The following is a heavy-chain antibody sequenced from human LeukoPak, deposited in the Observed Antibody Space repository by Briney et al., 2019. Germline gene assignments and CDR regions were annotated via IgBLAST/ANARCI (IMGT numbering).Heavy chain of an antibody. CDR1: GFTVSSNY. D-gene: IGHD6-13*01. Sequence: GGSLRLSCAASGFTVSSNYMSWVRQAPGKGLEWVSVIYSGGSTYYADSVKGRFTISRDNSRNTPYLQMNSLRAEDTAVYYCAGLAGYSSSYNYWGQGTLVTVSS. CDR3: AGLAGYSSSYNY. V-gene: IGHV3-53*01. CDR2: IYSGGST. J-gene: IGHJ4*02.